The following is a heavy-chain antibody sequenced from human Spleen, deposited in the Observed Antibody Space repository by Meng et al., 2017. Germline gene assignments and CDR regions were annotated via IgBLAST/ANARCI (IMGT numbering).Heavy chain of an antibody. D-gene: IGHD2-21*02. Sequence: SAMVSCKASGYNFIGGYWLYWVRQAPGQGLEWVGGIIPIFGTANYAQKFQGRVTITADKSTSTAYMELSSLRSEDTAVYYCARSRRDRGVSHIVVVTASHGMNYWGQGNLVTVSS. CDR1: GYNFIGGYW. CDR3: ARSRRDRGVSHIVVVTASHGMNY. J-gene: IGHJ4*02. V-gene: IGHV1-69*06. CDR2: IIPIFGTA.